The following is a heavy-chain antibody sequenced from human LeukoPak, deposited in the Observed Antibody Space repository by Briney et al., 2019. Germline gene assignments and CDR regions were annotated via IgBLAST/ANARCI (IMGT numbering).Heavy chain of an antibody. J-gene: IGHJ5*02. D-gene: IGHD2-2*01. V-gene: IGHV4-38-2*01. CDR2: AYHSGST. CDR1: GYSISSGYY. CDR3: ARTPFCSSASWSRFEP. Sequence: SETLSLTCAASGYSISSGYYWGWIRQPPGKGLEWIGSAYHSGSTYYNPSLKSRVTISVDTSTNQFSLKLTSVTAADTAVYYCARTPFCSSASWSRFEPWGQGTLVTVSS.